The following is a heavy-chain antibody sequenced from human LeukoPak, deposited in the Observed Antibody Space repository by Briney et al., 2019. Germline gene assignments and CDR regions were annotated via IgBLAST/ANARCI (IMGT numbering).Heavy chain of an antibody. J-gene: IGHJ2*01. CDR1: GESFGGFY. CDR3: ARRRRWLQLSWYFDL. V-gene: IGHV4-34*01. CDR2: INESGIT. D-gene: IGHD5-24*01. Sequence: SETLSLTCAIFGESFGGFYWSWIRQSPGKGLEWIAEINESGITNDNPSLKSRVTTSFDTSKSQFSLKLSSVTAADTAVYYCARRRRWLQLSWYFDLWGRGTLVTVSS.